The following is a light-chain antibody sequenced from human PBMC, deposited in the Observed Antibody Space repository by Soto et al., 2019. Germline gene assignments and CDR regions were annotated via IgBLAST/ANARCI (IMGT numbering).Light chain of an antibody. CDR3: MQGTHWPPYT. J-gene: IGKJ2*01. Sequence: DVVMTQSPLSLPVTLGQPASISCRSSQSLAYSDGNTYLNWFQQRAGQSPRRLIYKVSNRASGVPDRFSGSGSGTDFTLKISRVEAEDVGVYYCMQGTHWPPYTFGQGTKLEIK. CDR1: QSLAYSDGNTY. V-gene: IGKV2-30*01. CDR2: KVS.